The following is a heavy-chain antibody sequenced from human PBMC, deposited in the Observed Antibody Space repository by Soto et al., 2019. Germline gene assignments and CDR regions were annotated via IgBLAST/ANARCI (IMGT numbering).Heavy chain of an antibody. CDR1: GGSISSYY. J-gene: IGHJ5*02. D-gene: IGHD2-21*01. CDR3: ARRASRFDP. CDR2: IYYSGST. Sequence: QVQLQEAGPGLVKPSETLSLTCTVSGGSISSYYWSWIRQPPGKGLEWIGYIYYSGSTNYNPSLRSRATISVDTSKNQFSLKLSSVTAADTAVYYCARRASRFDPWGQGTLVTVSS. V-gene: IGHV4-59*08.